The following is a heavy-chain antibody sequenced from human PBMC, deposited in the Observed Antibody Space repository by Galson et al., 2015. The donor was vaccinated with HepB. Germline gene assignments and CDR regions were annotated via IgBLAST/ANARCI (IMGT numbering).Heavy chain of an antibody. CDR3: ARDPSNYDFWSGYEYYYNGMDV. D-gene: IGHD3-3*01. Sequence: SLRLSCAASGFTFSSYAMHWVRQAPGKGLEWVALISYDGSNKYYADSVKGRFTISRDNSKNTLYLQMNSLRAEDTAVYYCARDPSNYDFWSGYEYYYNGMDVWGQGTTVTVSS. CDR2: ISYDGSNK. CDR1: GFTFSSYA. J-gene: IGHJ6*02. V-gene: IGHV3-30-3*01.